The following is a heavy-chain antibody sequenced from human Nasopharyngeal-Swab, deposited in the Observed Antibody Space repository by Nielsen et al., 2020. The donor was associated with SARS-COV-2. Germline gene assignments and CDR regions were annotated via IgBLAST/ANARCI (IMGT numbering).Heavy chain of an antibody. CDR1: GGSISSYY. Sequence: SETLSLTCTVSGGSISSYYWSWIRQPPGKGLEWIGYIYYSGNTNYNPSLKSLVTISVDTSKNQFSLKLSSVTAADTAVYYCARQPRYSSGWYRYFDLWGRGTLVTVSS. CDR2: IYYSGNT. J-gene: IGHJ2*01. V-gene: IGHV4-59*08. CDR3: ARQPRYSSGWYRYFDL. D-gene: IGHD6-19*01.